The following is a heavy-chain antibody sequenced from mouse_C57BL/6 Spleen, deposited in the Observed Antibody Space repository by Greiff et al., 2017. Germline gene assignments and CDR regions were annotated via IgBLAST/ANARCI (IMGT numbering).Heavy chain of an antibody. Sequence: VQLQQSGPELVKPGASVKISCKASGYTFTDYYMNWVKQSHGKSLEWIGDINPNNGGTSYNQKFKGKATLTVDKSSSTAYMELSSLTSEDSAVYYCASVMAYYGLPYFDYWGQGTTLTVSS. V-gene: IGHV1-26*01. CDR3: ASVMAYYGLPYFDY. CDR2: INPNNGGT. D-gene: IGHD1-1*01. CDR1: GYTFTDYY. J-gene: IGHJ2*01.